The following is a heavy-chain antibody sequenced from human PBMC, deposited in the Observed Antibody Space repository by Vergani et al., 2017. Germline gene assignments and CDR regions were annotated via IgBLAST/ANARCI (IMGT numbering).Heavy chain of an antibody. CDR1: GFTFSSYG. J-gene: IGHJ6*03. Sequence: VQLVESGGVVVQPGGSLRLSCAASGFTFSSYGMHWVRQAPGKGLEWVAVISYDGSNKYYADSVKGRFTISRDNSKNTLYLQMNSLRAEDTAVYYCAKEGGVYDFWSGYYYYYYMDVWGKGTTVTVSS. CDR3: AKEGGVYDFWSGYYYYYYMDV. CDR2: ISYDGSNK. D-gene: IGHD3-3*01. V-gene: IGHV3-30*18.